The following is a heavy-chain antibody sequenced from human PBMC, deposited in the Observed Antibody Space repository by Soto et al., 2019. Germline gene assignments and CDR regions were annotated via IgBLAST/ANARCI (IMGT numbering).Heavy chain of an antibody. CDR1: GGSISSYC. J-gene: IGHJ4*02. CDR3: ARDSGDYDDGFDY. D-gene: IGHD4-17*01. V-gene: IGHV4-4*07. CDR2: IYTSGST. Sequence: SETLSRTCTVAGGSISSYCWSWMRQTAGKGLAWIGRIYTSGSTNYNPSLKSLVTMSVDTSKNQFSLKMSSVTAADTAVYSCARDSGDYDDGFDYWGQGTLVTVSS.